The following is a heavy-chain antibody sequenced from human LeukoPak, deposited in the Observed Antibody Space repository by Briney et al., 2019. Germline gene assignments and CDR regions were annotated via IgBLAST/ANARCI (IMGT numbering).Heavy chain of an antibody. V-gene: IGHV1-18*01. CDR2: ISAYNCNT. J-gene: IGHJ4*02. CDR3: ARSYDYGDYLVP. CDR1: GYTFTSYG. Sequence: ASVKVSCKASGYTFTSYGISWVRQAPGQGLEWMGWISAYNCNTNYAQKLQGRVTMTTDTSTSTAYMELRSLRSDDTAVYYCARSYDYGDYLVPWGQGTLVTVSS. D-gene: IGHD4-17*01.